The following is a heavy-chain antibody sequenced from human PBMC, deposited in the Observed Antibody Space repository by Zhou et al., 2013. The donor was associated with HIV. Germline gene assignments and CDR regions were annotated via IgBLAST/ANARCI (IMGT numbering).Heavy chain of an antibody. V-gene: IGHV1-18*01. CDR3: ARIFGGTRSYSFFMDV. Sequence: QVQLVQSGAEVKKPGSSVKVSCKASGGTFSRSAVNWVRQAPGQGLEWMGGINSYSGDTHYAQTFQGRITMTRDTSTKTAYMIMRSLRSDDTAAYYCARIFGGTRSYSFFMDVWGKGTTVTVSS. D-gene: IGHD2-15*01. J-gene: IGHJ6*03. CDR1: GGTFSRSA. CDR2: INSYSGDT.